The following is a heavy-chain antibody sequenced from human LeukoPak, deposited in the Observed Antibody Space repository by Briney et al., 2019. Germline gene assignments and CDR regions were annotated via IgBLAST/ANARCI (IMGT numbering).Heavy chain of an antibody. CDR2: IYYSGST. CDR1: GGSISSSSYY. V-gene: IGHV4-39*01. Sequence: SETLSLNCTVSGGSISSSSYYWGWIRQPPGKGLEWIGSIYYSGSTYYNPSLKSRVTISVDTSKNQFSLKLSSVTAADTAVYYCARLLDYDFWSGYSPDYFDYWGQGTLVTVSS. D-gene: IGHD3-3*01. CDR3: ARLLDYDFWSGYSPDYFDY. J-gene: IGHJ4*02.